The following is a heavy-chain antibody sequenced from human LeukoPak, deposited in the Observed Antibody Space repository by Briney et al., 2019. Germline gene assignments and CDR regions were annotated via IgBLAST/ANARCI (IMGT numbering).Heavy chain of an antibody. CDR3: ARGEVYYYDSSGYYYYYYYMDV. D-gene: IGHD3-22*01. J-gene: IGHJ6*03. V-gene: IGHV3-74*01. CDR1: GFTFSSYW. Sequence: GGSLRLSCAASGFTFSSYWMHWVRQAPGKGLVWVSRINSDGSSTSYADSVKGRFTISRDNAKNTLYLQMNSLRAEDTAVYYCARGEVYYYDSSGYYYYYYYMDVWGKGTTVTVS. CDR2: INSDGSST.